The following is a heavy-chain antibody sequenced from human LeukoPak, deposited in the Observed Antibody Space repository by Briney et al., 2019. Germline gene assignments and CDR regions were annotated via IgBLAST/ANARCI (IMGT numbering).Heavy chain of an antibody. V-gene: IGHV4-34*01. Sequence: PSETLSLTCAVYGGSFSGYYWSWLRQPPGKGLEWIGEINHSRNTNYNPSLKSRVTISVDTSKNQFSLKVSSVTHADTAVYYCARARRDSGYYNVDYWGQGALVTVSS. CDR2: INHSRNT. J-gene: IGHJ4*02. CDR1: GGSFSGYY. CDR3: ARARRDSGYYNVDY. D-gene: IGHD3-3*01.